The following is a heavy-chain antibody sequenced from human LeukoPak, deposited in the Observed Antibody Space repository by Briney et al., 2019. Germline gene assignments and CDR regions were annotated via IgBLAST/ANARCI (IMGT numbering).Heavy chain of an antibody. CDR3: AKASVVRGVEEAIFRDFFDF. D-gene: IGHD3-10*01. J-gene: IGHJ4*02. V-gene: IGHV3-9*01. Sequence: PGGSLRLSCAGSGFTFDDYAMHWVRQVSGKGLEWVSVISWNSLTIGYADSVMGRLTISRDNAKNSLYLLMNSLRPEDTALYYCAKASVVRGVEEAIFRDFFDFGGQGTLVTVSS. CDR2: ISWNSLTI. CDR1: GFTFDDYA.